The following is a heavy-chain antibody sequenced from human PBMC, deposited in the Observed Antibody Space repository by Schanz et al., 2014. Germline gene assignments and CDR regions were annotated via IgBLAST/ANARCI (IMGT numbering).Heavy chain of an antibody. V-gene: IGHV4-4*02. CDR1: GFTFSSYAM. Sequence: QVQMVESGGGVVQPGRSLRLSCAASGFTFSSYAMHWVRQAPGKGLEWIGEIYHSGNTNYNASLKSRVTISVDKSKNQCSLKVRSVTAADTAVYYCARDSLRGATGGYGMDVWGQGTTVTVSS. J-gene: IGHJ6*02. D-gene: IGHD2-8*02. CDR3: ARDSLRGATGGYGMDV. CDR2: IYHSGNT.